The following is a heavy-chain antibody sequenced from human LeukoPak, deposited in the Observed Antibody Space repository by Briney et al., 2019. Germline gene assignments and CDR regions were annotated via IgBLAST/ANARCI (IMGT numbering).Heavy chain of an antibody. J-gene: IGHJ3*02. V-gene: IGHV3-72*01. CDR1: VFTFSDHY. CDR2: RRNKATSYTT. CDR3: ARDLDYGGNSDAFDI. Sequence: GRCLRLSCAASVFTFSDHYIDWVRRAPAKGRVGVGRRRNKATSYTTEYAASVKGRFIISRDDSKISRYLQMNSLKTEDTAVYYCARDLDYGGNSDAFDIWGQGTMVTVSS. D-gene: IGHD4-23*01.